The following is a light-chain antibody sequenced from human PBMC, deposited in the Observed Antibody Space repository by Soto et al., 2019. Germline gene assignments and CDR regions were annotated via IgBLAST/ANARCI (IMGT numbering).Light chain of an antibody. CDR1: SSDVGRYNY. Sequence: QSALTQPPSASGSPGQSVTISCTGTSSDVGRYNYVSWYQQYPGKAPKLMIYEVSKRPSGVPDRFSGSKSGNTASLTVSGLQAEDEADYYCSSYAGSNVVFGGGTQLTVL. J-gene: IGLJ2*01. V-gene: IGLV2-8*01. CDR2: EVS. CDR3: SSYAGSNVV.